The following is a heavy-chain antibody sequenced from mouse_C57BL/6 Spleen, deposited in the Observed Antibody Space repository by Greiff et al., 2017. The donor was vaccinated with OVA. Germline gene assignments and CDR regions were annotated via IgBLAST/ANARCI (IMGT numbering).Heavy chain of an antibody. J-gene: IGHJ2*01. CDR3: AREGIYYDSPFDY. D-gene: IGHD2-4*01. CDR2: IYPRDGSI. Sequence: VQLQQSDAELVKPGASVKISCKVSGYTFTDHTIHWMKQRPEQGLEWIGYIYPRDGSIKYNEKFKGKATLTADKSSSTAYMQLNSLTSEDSAVYFCAREGIYYDSPFDYWGQGTTLTVSS. CDR1: GYTFTDHT. V-gene: IGHV1-78*01.